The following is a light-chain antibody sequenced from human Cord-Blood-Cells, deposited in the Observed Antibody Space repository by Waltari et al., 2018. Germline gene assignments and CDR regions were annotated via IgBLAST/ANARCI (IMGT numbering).Light chain of an antibody. CDR3: QQYNSYL. V-gene: IGKV1-5*01. Sequence: DIQMTQSPSTLSASVGDRVTITCRASQSISSWLAWYQRKPGKAPKLLIYDASSLESGVPSSFSGSGSGTEFTLTISSLQPDDFATYYCQQYNSYLFGQGTKLEIK. CDR2: DAS. J-gene: IGKJ2*01. CDR1: QSISSW.